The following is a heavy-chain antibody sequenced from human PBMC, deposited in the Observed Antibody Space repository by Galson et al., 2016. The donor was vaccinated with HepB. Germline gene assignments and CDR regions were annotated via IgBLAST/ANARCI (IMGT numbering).Heavy chain of an antibody. D-gene: IGHD2-2*01. V-gene: IGHV3-23*01. CDR3: ARDHLKYQVPGCLEP. CDR2: ISTGGSTT. Sequence: SLRLSCAASGFTFSSYSMNWVRQAPGKGLEWVASISTGGSTTYYADSVKGRFSISRDNSNNTLFVEVNNLRVEDTAIYYCARDHLKYQVPGCLEPWGQGTLVTVSS. CDR1: GFTFSSYS. J-gene: IGHJ5*02.